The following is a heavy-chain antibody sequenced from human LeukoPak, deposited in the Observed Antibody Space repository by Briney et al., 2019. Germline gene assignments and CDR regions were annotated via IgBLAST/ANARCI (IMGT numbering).Heavy chain of an antibody. CDR2: IKQDESEK. D-gene: IGHD3-10*01. V-gene: IGHV3-7*01. Sequence: GGSLRLSCAASGFTFSKYWMTWVRQAPVKGLEWVANIKQDESEKYYGDSVKGRFTVSRDNGKSSLYLQMNSLRAEDTAVYYCARDREEMVRSPYAFGIWGQGTTVTVSS. CDR1: GFTFSKYW. J-gene: IGHJ3*02. CDR3: ARDREEMVRSPYAFGI.